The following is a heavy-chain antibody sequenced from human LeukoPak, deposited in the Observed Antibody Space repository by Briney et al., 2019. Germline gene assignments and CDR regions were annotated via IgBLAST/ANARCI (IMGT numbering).Heavy chain of an antibody. CDR2: IGTASDT. CDR1: GFTFSSFD. Sequence: PGGSLRLSCAASGFTFSSFDMHWVRQPTGQGLEWVSTIGTASDTYYPGSVEGRFTLSRDNAKNSLYLQMNSLTAGDTAVYYCAKDIGDILTGSQKYYYYGMDVWGQGTTVTVSS. CDR3: AKDIGDILTGSQKYYYYGMDV. V-gene: IGHV3-13*01. J-gene: IGHJ6*02. D-gene: IGHD3-9*01.